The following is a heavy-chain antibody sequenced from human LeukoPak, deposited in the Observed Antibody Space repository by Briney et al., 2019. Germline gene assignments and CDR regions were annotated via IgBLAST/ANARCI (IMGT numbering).Heavy chain of an antibody. V-gene: IGHV4-59*08. J-gene: IGHJ6*02. Sequence: SETLSLTCTVSGGSISSYYWSWIRQPPGKGLEWIGYISYSGSTNYNPSLKSRVTISVDTSKNQFSLKLSSVTAADTAVYYCARRNYGSGSYYYYGMDVWGQGTTVTVSS. CDR3: ARRNYGSGSYYYYGMDV. CDR1: GGSISSYY. CDR2: ISYSGST. D-gene: IGHD3-10*01.